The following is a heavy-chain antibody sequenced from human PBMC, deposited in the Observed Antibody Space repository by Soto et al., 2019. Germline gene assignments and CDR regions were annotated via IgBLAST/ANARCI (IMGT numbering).Heavy chain of an antibody. Sequence: QVQLVQSGAEVKKPGSSVKVSCKASGGTFSSYTISWVRQAPGQGLEWMGRIIPILGIANYAQKFQGRVTITADKSTSTAYMELSSLRPEDTAVYYCARGDYCSSTSCYAGSDFDYWGQGTLVTVSS. J-gene: IGHJ4*02. D-gene: IGHD2-2*01. CDR2: IIPILGIA. CDR3: ARGDYCSSTSCYAGSDFDY. CDR1: GGTFSSYT. V-gene: IGHV1-69*02.